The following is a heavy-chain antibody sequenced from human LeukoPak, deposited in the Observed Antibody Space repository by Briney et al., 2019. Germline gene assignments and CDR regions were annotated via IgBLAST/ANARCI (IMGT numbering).Heavy chain of an antibody. D-gene: IGHD1-14*01. J-gene: IGHJ3*02. Sequence: SETLSLTCTVSGGSISSYYWTWIRQPPGKGLEWIGYIFYSGSTNYNPSLKSRVTISVDTSNNQFSLKLSSVTAADTAVYYCARSAPNRDAFDIWGQGTMVTVSS. V-gene: IGHV4-59*01. CDR2: IFYSGST. CDR3: ARSAPNRDAFDI. CDR1: GGSISSYY.